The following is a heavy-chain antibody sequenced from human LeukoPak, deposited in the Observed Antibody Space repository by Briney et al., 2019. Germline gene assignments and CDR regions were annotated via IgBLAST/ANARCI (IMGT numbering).Heavy chain of an antibody. D-gene: IGHD1-1*01. CDR1: GFTFSSYG. CDR3: AREGSSTTIDY. CDR2: ISYDGSNK. V-gene: IGHV3-30*03. J-gene: IGHJ4*02. Sequence: GGSLRLSCAASGFTFSSYGMHWGRQAPGKGLEWVAVISYDGSNKYYADSVKGRFTISRDNSKNTLYLQMNSLRAEDTAVYYCAREGSSTTIDYWGQGTLVTVSS.